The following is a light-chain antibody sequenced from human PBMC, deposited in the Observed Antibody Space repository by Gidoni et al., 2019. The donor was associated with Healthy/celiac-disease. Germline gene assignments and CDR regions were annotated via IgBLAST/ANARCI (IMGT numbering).Light chain of an antibody. V-gene: IGKV3D-20*01. CDR2: DAS. CDR1: QSVSSSY. Sequence: EIVLTQSPATLSLSPGERATRSCGASQSVSSSYLAWYQQKPGLAPRLLLYDASSRATGIPDRFSGSGSGTDFTLTISRLEPADFAVYYCQQYGSSPGTFGQGTKLEIK. J-gene: IGKJ2*02. CDR3: QQYGSSPGT.